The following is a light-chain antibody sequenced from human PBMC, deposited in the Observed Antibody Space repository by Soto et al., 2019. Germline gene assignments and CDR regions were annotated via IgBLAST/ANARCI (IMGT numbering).Light chain of an antibody. V-gene: IGKV3-20*01. CDR3: QQYGSSPWT. CDR2: GAS. CDR1: QSVSATS. J-gene: IGKJ1*01. Sequence: EIVLAQSPGTPSLSPGERATLSCRASQSVSATSLAWYQQTPGQAPRLLIYGASSRATGIPDRFSGSGSGTDFTLTISRLEAEDFAVYYCQQYGSSPWTFGQGTKVDIK.